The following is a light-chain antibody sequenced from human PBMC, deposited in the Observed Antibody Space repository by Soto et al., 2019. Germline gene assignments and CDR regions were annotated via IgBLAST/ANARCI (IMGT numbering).Light chain of an antibody. Sequence: QAVVTQPASLSGSPGQSITISCTGTSSDIGFYHYVSWYQQHPGQAPKLIIYDVTNRPTGVSDRFSGSKSGSAAALTISGLQPADEADYFCGSYRDSNIFVFGTGTKLTVL. CDR2: DVT. CDR1: SSDIGFYHY. V-gene: IGLV2-14*03. J-gene: IGLJ1*01. CDR3: GSYRDSNIFV.